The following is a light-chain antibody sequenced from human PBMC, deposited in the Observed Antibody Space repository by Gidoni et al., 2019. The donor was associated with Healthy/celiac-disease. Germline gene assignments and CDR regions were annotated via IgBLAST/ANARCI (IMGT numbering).Light chain of an antibody. CDR3: SSYTSSSIL. J-gene: IGLJ2*01. CDR2: DVS. CDR1: SSDVGGYNY. Sequence: QSALTQPASVSGSPGQSITISCTGTSSDVGGYNYVSWYQQHPGKDPKLMIYDVSNRPSGVSNRFSGSKSGNTASLTISGLQAEDEADYYCSSYTSSSILFGGGTKLTVL. V-gene: IGLV2-14*03.